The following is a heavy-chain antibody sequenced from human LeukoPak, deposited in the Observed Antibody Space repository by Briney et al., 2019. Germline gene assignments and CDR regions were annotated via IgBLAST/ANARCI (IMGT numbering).Heavy chain of an antibody. CDR2: ICGSGGST. CDR3: AKAAIGDYDDAIGDY. CDR1: GFSFSSYG. Sequence: GGTLRLSCAASGFSFSSYGMSWVRPAPGKGLEWVSAICGSGGSTYYADSVKGRFTISRDNPKNMLYLRMNSLRAEDTAVYYCAKAAIGDYDDAIGDYWGQGTLVTVSS. J-gene: IGHJ4*02. V-gene: IGHV3-23*01. D-gene: IGHD4-17*01.